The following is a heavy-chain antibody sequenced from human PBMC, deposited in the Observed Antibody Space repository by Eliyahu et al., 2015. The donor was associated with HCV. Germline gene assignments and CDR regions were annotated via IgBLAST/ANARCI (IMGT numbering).Heavy chain of an antibody. J-gene: IGHJ4*02. CDR1: GGTFSGYY. V-gene: IGHV4-34*02. D-gene: IGHD3-22*01. Sequence: QVQLQQWGAGLLKPSETLSLTCAVYGGTFSGYYWTWIRQPPGKGLEWIGEINHSGSTNYNPSLKSRVTISVDTSKNQFSLMLSSVTAADTAVYYCARDFLLSYYDSSNYFFDYWGQGNLVTVSS. CDR2: INHSGST. CDR3: ARDFLLSYYDSSNYFFDY.